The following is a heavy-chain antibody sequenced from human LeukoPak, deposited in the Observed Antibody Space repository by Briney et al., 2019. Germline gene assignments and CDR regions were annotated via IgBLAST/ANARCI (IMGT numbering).Heavy chain of an antibody. D-gene: IGHD2-2*02. Sequence: GGSLRLYCTASGFTFSSYSMNWVRQAPGKGLEWVSSISSSSTYIYYADSVKGRFTISRDNAKNSLYLQMKSLRAEDTAVYYCARRYCSGNSCYSFDYWGQGTPVTVSP. J-gene: IGHJ4*02. V-gene: IGHV3-21*01. CDR3: ARRYCSGNSCYSFDY. CDR2: ISSSSTYI. CDR1: GFTFSSYS.